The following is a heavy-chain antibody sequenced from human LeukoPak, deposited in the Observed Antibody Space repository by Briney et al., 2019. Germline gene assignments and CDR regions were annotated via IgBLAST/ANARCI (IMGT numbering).Heavy chain of an antibody. D-gene: IGHD4-11*01. Sequence: SETLSLTCTVSGGSISSYYWSWIRQPPGKGLEWIGYIYHSGSTYYNPSLKSRVTISVDRSKNQFSLKLSSVTAADTAVYYCASLTTVTTPVFDWGQGTLVTVSS. CDR1: GGSISSYY. CDR3: ASLTTVTTPVFD. J-gene: IGHJ4*02. CDR2: IYHSGST. V-gene: IGHV4-59*04.